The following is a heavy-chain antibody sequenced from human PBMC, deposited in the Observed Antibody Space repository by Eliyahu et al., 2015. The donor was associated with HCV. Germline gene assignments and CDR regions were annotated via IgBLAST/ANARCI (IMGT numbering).Heavy chain of an antibody. CDR2: ISSSSSYI. J-gene: IGHJ3*02. CDR1: GFXFSSYS. CDR3: ARDRSMVWLQSDTHAFDI. V-gene: IGHV3-21*01. D-gene: IGHD5-24*01. Sequence: EVQLVESGGGLVKPGGSLRLSCAASGFXFSSYSMNWVRQAPGEGAGGGSSISSSSSYIYYADSVKGRFTISRDNAKNSLYLQMNSLRAEDTAVYYCARDRSMVWLQSDTHAFDIWGQGTMVTVSS.